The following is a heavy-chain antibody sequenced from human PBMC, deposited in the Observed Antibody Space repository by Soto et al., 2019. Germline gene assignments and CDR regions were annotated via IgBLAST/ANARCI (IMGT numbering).Heavy chain of an antibody. D-gene: IGHD3-10*01. CDR2: INPNNGGT. V-gene: IGHV1-2*04. CDR1: GYTFTDYY. J-gene: IGHJ4*02. CDR3: ARGSPTTTPFDN. Sequence: QVQLVQSGADLKKPGASVKVSCKASGYTFTDYYMHWVRQAPGQGLEWMGWINPNNGGTSYAQKFGGWGTMTRDTSISTADTEVRRLTSDDTVGYYCARGSPTTTPFDNWGQGTLVTVSS.